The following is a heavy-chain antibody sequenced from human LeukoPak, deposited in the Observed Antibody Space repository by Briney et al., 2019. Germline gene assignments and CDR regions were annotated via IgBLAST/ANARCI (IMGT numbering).Heavy chain of an antibody. CDR3: ASFRIAAAGTGAFDI. CDR2: IYHSGST. CDR1: GGSISSSNW. Sequence: NPSGTLSLTCAVSGGSISSSNWWSWVRQPPGKGLEWIGEIYHSGSTNYNPSLKSRVTISVDKSKNQFSLKLSSVTAADTAVYYCASFRIAAAGTGAFDIWGQGTMVTVSS. V-gene: IGHV4-4*02. J-gene: IGHJ3*02. D-gene: IGHD6-13*01.